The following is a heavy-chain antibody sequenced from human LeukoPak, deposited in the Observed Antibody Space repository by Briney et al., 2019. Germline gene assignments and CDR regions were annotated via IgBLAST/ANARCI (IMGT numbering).Heavy chain of an antibody. J-gene: IGHJ4*02. CDR1: GGSISSYY. D-gene: IGHD4-17*01. CDR3: ASLRTTVTTQFDY. CDR2: IYYSGST. Sequence: PSETLSLTCTVSGGSISSYYWSWIRQPPGKGLEWIGYIYYSGSTNYNPSLKSRVTISVDTSKNQFSLKLSSVTAADTAVYYCASLRTTVTTQFDYWGQGTLVTVSS. V-gene: IGHV4-59*01.